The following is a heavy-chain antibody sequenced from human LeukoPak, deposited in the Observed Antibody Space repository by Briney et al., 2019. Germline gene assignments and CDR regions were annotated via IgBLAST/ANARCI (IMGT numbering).Heavy chain of an antibody. CDR1: GFTFSSYE. V-gene: IGHV3-48*03. CDR3: AAGGDYYYHMDV. D-gene: IGHD3-10*01. J-gene: IGHJ6*03. CDR2: ISSSGSTI. Sequence: GALRLSCAASGFTFSSYEMNWVRQAPGKGLEWVSYISSSGSTIYYADSVKGRFTISRDNAKNSVYLQMNSLRAEDTAVYHCAAGGDYYYHMDVWGKGTTVTVSS.